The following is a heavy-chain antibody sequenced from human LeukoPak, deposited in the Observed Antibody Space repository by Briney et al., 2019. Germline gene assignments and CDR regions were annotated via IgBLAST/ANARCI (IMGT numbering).Heavy chain of an antibody. CDR3: ARTVVAYYYYYYMDV. Sequence: ASVKVSCKASGYTFTSYGISWVRQAPGQGLEWMGGIIPIFGTANYAQKFQGRVTITADESTSTAYMELSSLRSEDTAVYYCARTVVAYYYYYYMDVWGKGTTVTISS. D-gene: IGHD4-23*01. CDR2: IIPIFGTA. J-gene: IGHJ6*03. V-gene: IGHV1-69*13. CDR1: GYTFTSYG.